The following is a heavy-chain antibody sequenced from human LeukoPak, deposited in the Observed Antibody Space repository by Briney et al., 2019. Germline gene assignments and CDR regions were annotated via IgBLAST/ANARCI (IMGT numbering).Heavy chain of an antibody. CDR2: ISSSGSTI. Sequence: GGSLRLSCAASGFIFRSYEMNWVRQAPGKGLEWVSYISSSGSTIYYADSVKGRFTISRDNAKNSLYLQMNSLRAEDTAVYYCARAHWVATHSGFDYWGQGTLVTVSS. CDR1: GFIFRSYE. J-gene: IGHJ4*02. CDR3: ARAHWVATHSGFDY. V-gene: IGHV3-48*03. D-gene: IGHD5-12*01.